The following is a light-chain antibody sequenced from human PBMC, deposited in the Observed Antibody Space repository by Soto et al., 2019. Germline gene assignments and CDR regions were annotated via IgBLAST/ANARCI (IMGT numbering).Light chain of an antibody. CDR1: QSVSSSY. CDR3: QQYGSSPIT. Sequence: EIVLTQSPGTLSLSPGERATLSCRASQSVSSSYLAWYQKKPGQAPRLLIYGAFTRATGIPDSFSGSGSGTDFTLTISRLEPEDVPVYYCQQYGSSPITFGQGTRLEIK. CDR2: GAF. V-gene: IGKV3-20*01. J-gene: IGKJ5*01.